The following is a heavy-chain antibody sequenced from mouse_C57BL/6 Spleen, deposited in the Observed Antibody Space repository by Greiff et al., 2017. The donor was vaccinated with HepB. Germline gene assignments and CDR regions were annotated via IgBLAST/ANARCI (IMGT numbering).Heavy chain of an antibody. Sequence: QVQLQQPGAELVKPGASVKLSCKASGYTFTSYWMQWVKQRPGQGLEWIGEIDPSDSYTNYNQKFKGKATLTVDTSSSTAYMQLSSLTSEDSAVYYCARRTTVVAAKYFDVWGTGTTVTVSS. D-gene: IGHD1-1*01. V-gene: IGHV1-50*01. J-gene: IGHJ1*03. CDR2: IDPSDSYT. CDR3: ARRTTVVAAKYFDV. CDR1: GYTFTSYW.